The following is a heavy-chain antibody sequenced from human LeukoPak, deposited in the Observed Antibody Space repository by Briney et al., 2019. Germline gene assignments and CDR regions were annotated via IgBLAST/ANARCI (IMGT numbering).Heavy chain of an antibody. V-gene: IGHV1-8*01. J-gene: IGHJ4*02. CDR2: MNPNSGNT. Sequence: GASVKVSCKASGYTFTSYDINWVRQATGQGLEWMGWMNPNSGNTGYAQKFQGRVTMTRDTSTSTVYMELSSLRSEDTAVYYCARPLRISSGCGFDYWGQGTLVTVSS. CDR3: ARPLRISSGCGFDY. D-gene: IGHD3-22*01. CDR1: GYTFTSYD.